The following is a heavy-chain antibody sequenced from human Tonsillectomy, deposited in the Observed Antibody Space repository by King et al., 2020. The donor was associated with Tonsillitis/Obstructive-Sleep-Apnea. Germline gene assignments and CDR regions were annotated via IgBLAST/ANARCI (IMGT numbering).Heavy chain of an antibody. CDR3: TGDYYSYRYMDV. CDR1: GFTFTKAW. CDR2: IKSKTDGGTT. Sequence: VQLVESGGGLVKPGGSLRLSCTASGFTFTKAWMSWVRQAPGKGLEWVGRIKSKTDGGTTDYAAPVKDRFTISRDDSKNTLYLQMKSLRTEDTAVYYCTGDYYSYRYMDVWGKGTTVTVSS. J-gene: IGHJ6*03. D-gene: IGHD3-10*01. V-gene: IGHV3-15*01.